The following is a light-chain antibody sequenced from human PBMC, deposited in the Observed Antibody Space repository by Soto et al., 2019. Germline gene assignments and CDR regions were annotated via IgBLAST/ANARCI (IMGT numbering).Light chain of an antibody. J-gene: IGKJ5*01. Sequence: EILLTQSPCTLSLSPGERATLSCRASQSVSRTYLAWYQQKPGHAPRLLIYGAFTRATGIPDRLSGSGSGTDFTLTISRLEPEDFAVYYCQQHENLTTFGQGTRLEIK. V-gene: IGKV3-20*01. CDR3: QQHENLTT. CDR2: GAF. CDR1: QSVSRTY.